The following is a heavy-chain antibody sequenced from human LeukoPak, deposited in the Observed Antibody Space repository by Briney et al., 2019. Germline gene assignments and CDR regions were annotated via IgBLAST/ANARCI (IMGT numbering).Heavy chain of an antibody. CDR3: ARQRGYCSSGVCRGWFDP. Sequence: GGSLRLSCAASGFTFRNYNMNWVRQAPGKGLEWVSSISESSSFVQYADSLKGRFAISRDNAKNSLYLQMNSLRAEDTAVYYCARQRGYCSSGVCRGWFDPWGQGTLVTVSS. CDR2: ISESSSFV. V-gene: IGHV3-21*01. J-gene: IGHJ5*02. CDR1: GFTFRNYN. D-gene: IGHD2-8*01.